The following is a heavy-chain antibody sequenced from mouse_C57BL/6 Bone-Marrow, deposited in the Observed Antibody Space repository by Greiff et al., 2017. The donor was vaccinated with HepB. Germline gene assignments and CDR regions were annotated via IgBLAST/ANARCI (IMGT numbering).Heavy chain of an antibody. V-gene: IGHV1-7*01. CDR3: ASYGSSYYFDY. CDR2: INPSSGYT. D-gene: IGHD1-1*01. Sequence: QVHVKQSGAELAKPGASVKLSCKASGYTFTSYWMHWVKQRPGQGLEWIGYINPSSGYTKYNQKFKDKATLTADKSSSTAYMQLSSLTYEDSAVYYCASYGSSYYFDYWGLGTTLTVSS. J-gene: IGHJ2*01. CDR1: GYTFTSYW.